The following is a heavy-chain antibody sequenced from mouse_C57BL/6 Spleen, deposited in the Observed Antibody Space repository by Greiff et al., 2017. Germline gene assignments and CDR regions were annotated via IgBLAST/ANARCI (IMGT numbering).Heavy chain of an antibody. D-gene: IGHD2-4*01. CDR1: GYSFTGYY. CDR3: ARGLPPDYAMDY. CDR2: INPSTGGT. Sequence: EVQLVESGPELVKPGASVKISCKASGYSFTGYYMNWVKQSPEKSLEWIGEINPSTGGTTYNQKLKAKATLTVDKSSSTAYMQLKSLTSEDSAVYYCARGLPPDYAMDYWGQGTSVTVSS. V-gene: IGHV1-42*01. J-gene: IGHJ4*01.